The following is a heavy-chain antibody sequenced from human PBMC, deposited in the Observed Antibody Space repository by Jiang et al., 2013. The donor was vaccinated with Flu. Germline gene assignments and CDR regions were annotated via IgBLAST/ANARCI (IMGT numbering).Heavy chain of an antibody. CDR2: IYYSGST. V-gene: IGHV4-31*03. CDR3: ARALYSDVWMEDFYFDK. D-gene: IGHD6-13*01. J-gene: IGHJ4*01. CDR1: GGSISSGEFY. Sequence: GSGLVKPSQTLSLTCTISGGSISSGEFYWNWIRQHPEKGLEWIGYIYYSGSTYYNPSLRSRATLSIDTSKNQFSLKLSSVNAADTAVYYCARALYSDVWMEDFYFDKWGQGTLVTVSS.